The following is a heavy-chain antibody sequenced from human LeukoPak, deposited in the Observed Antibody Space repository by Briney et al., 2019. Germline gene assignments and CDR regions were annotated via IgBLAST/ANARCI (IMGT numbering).Heavy chain of an antibody. V-gene: IGHV4-4*07. CDR3: ARRSSSSWYSFDY. CDR2: IYTTGST. J-gene: IGHJ4*02. D-gene: IGHD6-13*01. Sequence: PSETLSLTCTVSGGSIRNYYWNWIRQPAGKGLGWIGRIYTTGSTNYNPSLKSRVTMSVDTSKNQVSLKLNSVTAADTAVYYCARRSSSSWYSFDYWGQGTLVTVSS. CDR1: GGSIRNYY.